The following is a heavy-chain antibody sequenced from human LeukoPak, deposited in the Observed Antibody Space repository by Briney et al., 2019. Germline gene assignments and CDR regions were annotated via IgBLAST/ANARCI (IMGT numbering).Heavy chain of an antibody. J-gene: IGHJ6*02. Sequence: SETLSLTCTVSGGSISSYYRSWIRQPPGKGLEWIGYIYYSGSTNYNPSLKSRVTISVDTSKNQFSLKLSSVTAADTAVYYCARDRRTTRGYYYGMDVWGQGTAVTVSS. D-gene: IGHD2-2*01. CDR2: IYYSGST. CDR1: GGSISSYY. CDR3: ARDRRTTRGYYYGMDV. V-gene: IGHV4-59*01.